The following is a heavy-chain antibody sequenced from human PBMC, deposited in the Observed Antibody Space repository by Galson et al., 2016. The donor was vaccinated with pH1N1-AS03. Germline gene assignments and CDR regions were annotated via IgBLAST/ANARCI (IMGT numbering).Heavy chain of an antibody. CDR3: AKGRGFILDS. D-gene: IGHD5-24*01. V-gene: IGHV3-66*02. Sequence: SCKAPGGTFATYAISWVRQAPGKGLDWVSIINREETGYYSASVQGRFTIARDSSNNVVYLQMNALRPDDTAVYYCAKGRGFILDSWGQGTLVTISS. CDR1: GGTFATYA. CDR2: INREETG. J-gene: IGHJ4*02.